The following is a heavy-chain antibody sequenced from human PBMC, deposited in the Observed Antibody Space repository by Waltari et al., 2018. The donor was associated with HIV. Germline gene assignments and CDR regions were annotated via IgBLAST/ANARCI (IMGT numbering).Heavy chain of an antibody. D-gene: IGHD2-15*01. CDR1: GYTFTSCD. V-gene: IGHV1-8*01. Sequence: QEQLVQSGAEVRKPGASVKVSCKASGYTFTSCDVNWVRQAPGQGLEWMGWMNPYSGNTGYAKKFQGRVTMTRNTSISTAYMEVSSLVSEDTAVYYCARGAPGHYCSGGSCPYFDYWGQGSLVTVSS. CDR3: ARGAPGHYCSGGSCPYFDY. J-gene: IGHJ4*02. CDR2: MNPYSGNT.